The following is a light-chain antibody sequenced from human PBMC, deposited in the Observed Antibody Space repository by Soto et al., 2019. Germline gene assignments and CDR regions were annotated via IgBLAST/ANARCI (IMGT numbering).Light chain of an antibody. V-gene: IGKV3-15*01. CDR1: QSVSSN. Sequence: EIVMTQAPATLSVSPGERATLSCRARQSVSSNLAWYQQKPGQAPRLLIYGASTRATGIPARFSGSGSWTAFPLTISSLQSEDFAVYYCQQYNTWPMYTFCQRTNLEIK. CDR2: GAS. CDR3: QQYNTWPMYT. J-gene: IGKJ2*01.